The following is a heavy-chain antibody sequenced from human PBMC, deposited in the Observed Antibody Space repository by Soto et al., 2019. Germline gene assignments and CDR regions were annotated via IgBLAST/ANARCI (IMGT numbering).Heavy chain of an antibody. CDR3: AKVEGSYYGSGHYFDY. Sequence: QVQLVESGGGVVQPGASLRLSCVASGFIFSDNGMHWVRQAPGKGLEWVAVISSTGANKNYADSVKGRFTVSRDNSKNTVYLEMNSLTPEDTAVYYCAKVEGSYYGSGHYFDYWGQGTLVTVSS. CDR2: ISSTGANK. CDR1: GFIFSDNG. V-gene: IGHV3-30*05. D-gene: IGHD3-10*01. J-gene: IGHJ4*02.